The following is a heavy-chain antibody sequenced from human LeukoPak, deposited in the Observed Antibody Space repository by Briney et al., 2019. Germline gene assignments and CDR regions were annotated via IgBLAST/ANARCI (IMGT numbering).Heavy chain of an antibody. D-gene: IGHD3-22*01. CDR3: AKDRGYYYDSSGYLVEEGGGSYFDY. Sequence: ASVKVSCKASGYTFTSYYMYWVRQAPGQGLEWMGIINPSGGSTSYAQKFQGRVTMTRDTSTSTVYMELSSLRSEDTALYYCAKDRGYYYDSSGYLVEEGGGSYFDYWGQGTLVTVSS. V-gene: IGHV1-46*01. J-gene: IGHJ4*02. CDR2: INPSGGST. CDR1: GYTFTSYY.